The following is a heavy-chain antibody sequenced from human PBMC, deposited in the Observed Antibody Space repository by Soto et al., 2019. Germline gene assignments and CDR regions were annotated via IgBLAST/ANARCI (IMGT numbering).Heavy chain of an antibody. CDR1: GGSISTRSSY. V-gene: IGHV4-30-4*08. Sequence: SETLSLTCTVSGGSISTRSSYWGWIRQPPGKGLEWIGHIHYSGTTYYNPSLKSRATISVDTSKSQFSLKLSSVTAADTAVYYCARVDFYYYYGMDVWGQGTTVTVSS. CDR2: IHYSGTT. CDR3: ARVDFYYYYGMDV. J-gene: IGHJ6*02.